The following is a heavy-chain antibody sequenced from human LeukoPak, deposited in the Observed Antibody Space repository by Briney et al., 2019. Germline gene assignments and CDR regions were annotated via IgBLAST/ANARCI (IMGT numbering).Heavy chain of an antibody. CDR3: VRVDSSGYGLHWGLDY. CDR1: GFTFSSYT. CDR2: ITSSSYYI. J-gene: IGHJ4*02. Sequence: PGGSLRLSCAASGFTFSSYTMNWVRQAPGKGLEWVSSITSSSYYIYYADSVKGRFTISRDNAKNSLYLQMNSLRAEDTAVYYCVRVDSSGYGLHWGLDYWGQGTLVTVSS. D-gene: IGHD3-22*01. V-gene: IGHV3-21*01.